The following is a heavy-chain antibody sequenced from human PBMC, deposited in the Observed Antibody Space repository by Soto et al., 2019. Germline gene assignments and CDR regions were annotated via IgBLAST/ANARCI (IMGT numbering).Heavy chain of an antibody. CDR3: ARYCRSTSCYDY. Sequence: GASVKVSCKASGYTFTGYYMHWVRQAPGQGLEWMGWINPNSGGTNYAQKFQGRYTISRDKSKNTLFLQMNSLRAEDTAVYYCARYCRSTSCYDYWGQGTLVTVSS. CDR2: INPNSGGT. D-gene: IGHD2-2*01. CDR1: GYTFTGYY. V-gene: IGHV1-2*02. J-gene: IGHJ4*02.